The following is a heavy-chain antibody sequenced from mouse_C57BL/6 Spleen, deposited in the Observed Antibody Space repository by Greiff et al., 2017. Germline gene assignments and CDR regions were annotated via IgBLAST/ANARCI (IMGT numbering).Heavy chain of an antibody. V-gene: IGHV1-20*01. J-gene: IGHJ3*01. Sequence: EVQLVQSGPELVKPGDSVKISCKASGYSFTGYFMNWVMQSHGKSLEWIGRINPYNGDTFYNQKFKGKATLTVDKSSSTAHTELRSLTSEDAAVYYCARGDYEAWFAYWGKGTLVTVSA. D-gene: IGHD2-4*01. CDR2: INPYNGDT. CDR1: GYSFTGYF. CDR3: ARGDYEAWFAY.